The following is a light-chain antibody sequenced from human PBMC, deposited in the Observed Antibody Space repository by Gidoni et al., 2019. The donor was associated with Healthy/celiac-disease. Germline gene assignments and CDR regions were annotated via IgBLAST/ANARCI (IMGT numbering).Light chain of an antibody. CDR1: SLRSYY. CDR3: NSRDSSGNHHYV. CDR2: GKN. J-gene: IGLJ1*01. Sequence: SSELTQDPAVSVALGQTVRITCQGDSLRSYYASWYQQKPGHAPVLVIYGKNNRPSGIPDRFSGSSSGHTASLTITGAQAEDEADYYCNSRDSSGNHHYVFGTGTKVTVL. V-gene: IGLV3-19*01.